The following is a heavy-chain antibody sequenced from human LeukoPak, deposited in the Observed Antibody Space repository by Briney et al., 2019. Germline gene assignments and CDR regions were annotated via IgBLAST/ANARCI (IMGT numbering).Heavy chain of an antibody. V-gene: IGHV3-30-3*01. Sequence: GGSLRLSCAASGFTFSSYAMHWVRQAPGKGLEWVAVISYDGSNKYYADSVKGRFTISRDNSKNTLYLQMNSLRAEDTAVYYCARDPGYCSSTSCYTTFVYWGQGTLVTVSS. CDR2: ISYDGSNK. CDR1: GFTFSSYA. CDR3: ARDPGYCSSTSCYTTFVY. D-gene: IGHD2-2*02. J-gene: IGHJ4*02.